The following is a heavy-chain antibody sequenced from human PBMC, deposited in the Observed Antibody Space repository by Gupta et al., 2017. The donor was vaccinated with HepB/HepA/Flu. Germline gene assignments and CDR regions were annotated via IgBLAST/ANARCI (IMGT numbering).Heavy chain of an antibody. V-gene: IGHV1-69*04. CDR1: GGTFSYYA. CDR3: ASHESNGYYSPNFDP. CDR2: IIPVLTIT. Sequence: QVQLVQSGAEVKRPGSSVKVSCKASGGTFSYYAITWVRQAPGQGLEWVGRIIPVLTITNYAQKFQGRVTITADRSSTTAYMELSGLRSEDTAVYYCASHESNGYYSPNFDPWGQGTLVTVSS. J-gene: IGHJ5*02. D-gene: IGHD3-22*01.